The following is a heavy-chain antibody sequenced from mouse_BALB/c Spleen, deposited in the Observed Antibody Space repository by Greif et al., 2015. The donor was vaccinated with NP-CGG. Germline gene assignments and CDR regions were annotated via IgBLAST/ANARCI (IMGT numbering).Heavy chain of an antibody. Sequence: EVKLVESGGGLVQPGGSLKLSCAASGFTFSSYTMSWVRQTPEKRLEWVAYISNGGGSTYYPDTVKGRFTISRDNAKNTLYLQMSNLKSEDTAMYYCARLTGTYWGQGTLVTVSA. J-gene: IGHJ3*01. CDR1: GFTFSSYT. D-gene: IGHD4-1*01. CDR3: ARLTGTY. CDR2: ISNGGGST. V-gene: IGHV5-12-2*01.